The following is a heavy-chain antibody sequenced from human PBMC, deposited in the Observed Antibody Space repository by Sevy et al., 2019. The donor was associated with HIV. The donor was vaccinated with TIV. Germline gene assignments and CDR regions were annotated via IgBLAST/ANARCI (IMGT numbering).Heavy chain of an antibody. CDR1: GGSISSSSYY. CDR2: IYYSGST. J-gene: IGHJ5*02. V-gene: IGHV4-39*01. CDR3: ARYGEDYSRDVGGWFDP. D-gene: IGHD4-4*01. Sequence: SETLSLTCTVSGGSISSSSYYWGWIRQPPGKGLEWIGSIYYSGSTYYNPSLKSRVTISVDTSKNQFSLKLSSVTAADTAVDYCARYGEDYSRDVGGWFDPWGQGTLVTVSS.